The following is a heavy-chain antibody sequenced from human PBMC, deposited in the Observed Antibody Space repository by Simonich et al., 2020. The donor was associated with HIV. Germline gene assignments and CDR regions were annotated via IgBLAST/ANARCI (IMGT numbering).Heavy chain of an antibody. CDR3: ARGLAGDAFDI. J-gene: IGHJ3*02. D-gene: IGHD6-19*01. CDR1: GGSFSGYY. V-gene: IGHV4-34*01. Sequence: QVQLQQWGAGVLKPSETLSLTCAVYGGSFSGYYWNWIRQPPGKGLEWLGEINHSGTTNDNPSVKSRITISVDTSKNQFSLKLRSVSAADTAIYYCARGLAGDAFDIWGQGTMVTVSS. CDR2: INHSGTT.